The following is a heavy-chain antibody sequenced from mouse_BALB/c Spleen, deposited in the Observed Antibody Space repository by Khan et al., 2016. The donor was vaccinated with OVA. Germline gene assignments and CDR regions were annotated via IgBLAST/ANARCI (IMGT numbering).Heavy chain of an antibody. D-gene: IGHD1-1*01. J-gene: IGHJ4*01. V-gene: IGHV1S41*01. CDR2: ISPGNGTP. CDR3: ARENYYGSSHYAMDY. CDR1: GYTFTSYW. Sequence: DLVKPGASVKLSCKASGYTFTSYWINWIKQRPGQGLEWIGRISPGNGTPYYNEMFKGKATLTVETSSSTAYIQLRSLSSEDSAVYFCARENYYGSSHYAMDYWGQGTSVTVPS.